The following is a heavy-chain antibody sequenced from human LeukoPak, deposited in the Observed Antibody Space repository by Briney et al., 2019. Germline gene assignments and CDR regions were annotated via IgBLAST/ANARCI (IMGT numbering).Heavy chain of an antibody. CDR3: ARDPYSGYDAHFDY. D-gene: IGHD5-12*01. V-gene: IGHV1-2*02. Sequence: GASVKVSCKASGYTFTGYYMHWVRQAPGQGLEWMGWINPNSGGTNYAQKFQGRVTMTRDTSISTAYMELSRLRSDDTAVYYCARDPYSGYDAHFDYWGQGTLVTVSS. CDR1: GYTFTGYY. J-gene: IGHJ4*02. CDR2: INPNSGGT.